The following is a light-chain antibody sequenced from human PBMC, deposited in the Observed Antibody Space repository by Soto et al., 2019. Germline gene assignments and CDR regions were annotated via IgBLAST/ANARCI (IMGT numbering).Light chain of an antibody. CDR1: GSNIGAGYD. CDR3: QSFDTNLNAVV. Sequence: QSVLTQPPSVSGAPGQSVTISCIGSGSNIGAGYDVHWYQHLPGVAPKLLIFDTANRPSGVPGRFSGSKSGASASLAITGLLPEDEADFFCQSFDTNLNAVVFGGGTKLTVL. CDR2: DTA. V-gene: IGLV1-40*01. J-gene: IGLJ2*01.